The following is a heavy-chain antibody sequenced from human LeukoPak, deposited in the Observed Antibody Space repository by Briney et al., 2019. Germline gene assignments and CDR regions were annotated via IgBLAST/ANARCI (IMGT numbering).Heavy chain of an antibody. CDR1: GYTFTSYG. Sequence: ASVKVSCKASGYTFTSYGISWVRHAPGQGLEWMGIINPSGGSTSYAQKFQGRVTMTRDTSTSTVYMELSSLRSEDTAVYYCARGTASPRVIVRGVIITSLDPWGQGTLVTVSS. D-gene: IGHD3-10*01. V-gene: IGHV1-46*01. CDR2: INPSGGST. CDR3: ARGTASPRVIVRGVIITSLDP. J-gene: IGHJ5*02.